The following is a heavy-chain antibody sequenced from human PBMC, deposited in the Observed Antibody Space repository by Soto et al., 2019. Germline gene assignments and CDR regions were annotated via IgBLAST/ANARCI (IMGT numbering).Heavy chain of an antibody. CDR2: IHYRGTS. D-gene: IGHD3-16*01. J-gene: IGHJ4*02. CDR1: GGSISSSSFY. CDR3: ARLRWYAWD. Sequence: QLQLQESGPGLVKPSETLSLTCTVSGGSISSSSFYWGWIRQPPGKGLEWIGSIHYRGTSYYNPSLKSRVTISVDTSKSQFSLNLSSVTAADTAVYYCARLRWYAWDWGQGTLVTVSS. V-gene: IGHV4-39*01.